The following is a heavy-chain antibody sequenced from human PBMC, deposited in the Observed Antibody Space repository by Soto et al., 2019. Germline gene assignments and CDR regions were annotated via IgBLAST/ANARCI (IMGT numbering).Heavy chain of an antibody. J-gene: IGHJ4*02. Sequence: EVQLLESGGGLVQPGGSLRLSCAASGFTFSSYAMSWVRQAPGKGLEWVSAISGSGGSTYYADSVKGRFTISRDNSKNTLYLQMNSLRAEDTAVYYCAKEMGISSGWHPVGVFDYWGQGTLVTVSS. CDR1: GFTFSSYA. CDR3: AKEMGISSGWHPVGVFDY. D-gene: IGHD6-19*01. V-gene: IGHV3-23*01. CDR2: ISGSGGST.